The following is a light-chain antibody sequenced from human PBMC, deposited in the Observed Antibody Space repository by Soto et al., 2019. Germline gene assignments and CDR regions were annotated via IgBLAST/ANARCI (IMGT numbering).Light chain of an antibody. V-gene: IGKV1-12*01. CDR1: QGLSSW. CDR3: QQAHSFPIS. Sequence: DIQMTQSPSSVSASVGDRVTITCRASQGLSSWLAWYQQKPGKAPKLLIYAASSLQSGVPSRFSGSCSGTDFTLTISSLQPEEFATYYCQQAHSFPISCGQGTRLEI. CDR2: AAS. J-gene: IGKJ5*01.